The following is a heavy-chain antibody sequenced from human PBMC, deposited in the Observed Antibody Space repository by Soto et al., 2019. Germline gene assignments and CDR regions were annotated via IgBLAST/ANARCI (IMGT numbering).Heavy chain of an antibody. CDR3: ATGGVNFDYIWGGLRDH. J-gene: IGHJ4*02. CDR2: IYYTGST. V-gene: IGHV4-39*01. CDR1: SGSISSSNYY. D-gene: IGHD3-16*01. Sequence: QLQLQESGPGLVKPSETLSLTCRVSSGSISSSNYYWGWIRQPPGKGMEWIGSIYYTGSTYYNPSLKSRVTICVDMSKNQFSLKLRSLTAADTATYYCATGGVNFDYIWGGLRDHWGQGTLVTVSS.